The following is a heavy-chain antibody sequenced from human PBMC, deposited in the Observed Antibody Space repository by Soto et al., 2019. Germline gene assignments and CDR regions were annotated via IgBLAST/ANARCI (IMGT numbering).Heavy chain of an antibody. D-gene: IGHD2-15*01. CDR3: VKDCSGGSCFDY. CDR1: GFTFSSYA. V-gene: IGHV3-64D*09. Sequence: GGSLRLSCSASGFTFSSYAMHWVRQAPGKGREYVSAISSNGGSTYYADSVKGRFTISRDNSKNTLYLQMSSLRAEDTAVYYCVKDCSGGSCFDYWGQGTLVTVSS. CDR2: ISSNGGST. J-gene: IGHJ4*02.